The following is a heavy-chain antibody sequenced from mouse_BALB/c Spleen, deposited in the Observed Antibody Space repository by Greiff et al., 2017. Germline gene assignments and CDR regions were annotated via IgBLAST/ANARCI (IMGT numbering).Heavy chain of an antibody. CDR1: GYTFTSYT. D-gene: IGHD2-14*01. CDR2: INPSSGYT. CDR3: AREGYTFDY. V-gene: IGHV1-4*02. Sequence: QVQLKQSAAELARPGASVKMSCKASGYTFTSYTMHWVKQRPGQGLEWIGYINPSSGYTEYNQKFKDKTTLTADKSSSTAYMQLSSLTSEDSAVYYCAREGYTFDYWGQGTTLTVSS. J-gene: IGHJ2*01.